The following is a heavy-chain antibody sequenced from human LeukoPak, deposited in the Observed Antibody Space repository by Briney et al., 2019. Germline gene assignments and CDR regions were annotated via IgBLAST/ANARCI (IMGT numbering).Heavy chain of an antibody. V-gene: IGHV3-23*01. D-gene: IGHD2-21*01. CDR1: GFTFSSYA. CDR2: ISGSGGST. J-gene: IGHJ4*02. Sequence: PGGSLRLSCAASGFTFSSYAMSWVRQAPGKGLEWVSAISGSGGSTDYADSVKGRFTISRDNSKNTLYLQMNSLRAEDTAVYDCAKAPGQVVVIAILYYFDYWGQGTLVTVSS. CDR3: AKAPGQVVVIAILYYFDY.